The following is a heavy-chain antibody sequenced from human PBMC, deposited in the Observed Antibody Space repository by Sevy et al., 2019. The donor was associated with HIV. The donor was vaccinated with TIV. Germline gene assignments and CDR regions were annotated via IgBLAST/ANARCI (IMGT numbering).Heavy chain of an antibody. V-gene: IGHV1-18*01. D-gene: IGHD3-9*01. CDR3: AKGQGDYVILTGYYNWWFDP. CDR2: ISAHTGNK. CDR1: GYTFSSYG. Sequence: ASVKVSCKASGYTFSSYGLNWVRQAPGQGLEWMGGISAHTGNKNYAPKLQGRVTLTTDTSTRTAYMELRSLRSDDTAVYYCAKGQGDYVILTGYYNWWFDPWGQGTLVTVSS. J-gene: IGHJ5*02.